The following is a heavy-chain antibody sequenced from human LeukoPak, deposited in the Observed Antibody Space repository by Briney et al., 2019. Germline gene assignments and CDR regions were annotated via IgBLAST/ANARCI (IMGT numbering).Heavy chain of an antibody. D-gene: IGHD3-10*01. CDR1: GFTFSNYA. J-gene: IGHJ4*02. Sequence: GGSLRLSCAASGFTFSNYAMSWVRQAPGKGLEWVSAISGSGGSTYYADSVRGRFTISRDNSKSTLSLQMNSLRAEDTAVYYCAKTLSGYYGSGSYDYWGQGTLVTVSS. CDR2: ISGSGGST. CDR3: AKTLSGYYGSGSYDY. V-gene: IGHV3-23*01.